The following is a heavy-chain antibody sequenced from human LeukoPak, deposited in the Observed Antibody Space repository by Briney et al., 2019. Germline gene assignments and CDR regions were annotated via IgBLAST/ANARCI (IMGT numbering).Heavy chain of an antibody. D-gene: IGHD6-19*01. J-gene: IGHJ4*02. CDR3: AREAVASPFDY. Sequence: PSETLSLTCTVSGGSISRYYWRWLRDPTGKGVEWIGRIYTSGSTNYNPSLKSRVTMSVDTSKNQFSLKLSSVTAADTAVYYCAREAVASPFDYWGQGTLVTVSS. V-gene: IGHV4-4*07. CDR1: GGSISRYY. CDR2: IYTSGST.